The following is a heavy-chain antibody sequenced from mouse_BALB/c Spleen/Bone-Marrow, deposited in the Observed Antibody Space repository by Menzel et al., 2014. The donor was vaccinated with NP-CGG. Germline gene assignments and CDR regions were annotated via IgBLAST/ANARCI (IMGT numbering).Heavy chain of an antibody. CDR2: IWGDGST. D-gene: IGHD1-1*01. Sequence: VNLVESGPGLVAPSQSLSITCTVSGFSLTGYGVNWVRQPPGKGLEWLGMIWGDGSTDYNSTLKSRLSISKDNSKSQVFLKMNSLQTDDTARYYCARAFYYGSTYEGFVYWGQGTLVTVSA. CDR3: ARAFYYGSTYEGFVY. J-gene: IGHJ3*01. V-gene: IGHV2-6-7*01. CDR1: GFSLTGYG.